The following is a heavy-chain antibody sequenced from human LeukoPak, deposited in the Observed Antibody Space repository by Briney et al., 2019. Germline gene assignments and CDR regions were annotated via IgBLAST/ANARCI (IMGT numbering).Heavy chain of an antibody. Sequence: SETLSLTCTVSGGSISGSSYYWGWIRQPPGKGLEWIGSIYYSGSTYYNPSLKSRVTISVDTSKNQFSLKLNSVTATDTAVYYCARGLSSWFDPWGQGTLVTVSS. J-gene: IGHJ5*02. CDR1: GGSISGSSYY. CDR2: IYYSGST. D-gene: IGHD2-2*01. CDR3: ARGLSSWFDP. V-gene: IGHV4-39*01.